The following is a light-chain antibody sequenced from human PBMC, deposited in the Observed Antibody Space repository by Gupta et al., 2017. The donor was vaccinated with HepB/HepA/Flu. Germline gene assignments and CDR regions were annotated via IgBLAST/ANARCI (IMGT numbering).Light chain of an antibody. Sequence: DFLMTQSPDSLAVSLGERATINCKSSQNILYSSNNKNYLTWYQQKPGQPPKLLIYWASTRESGVPDRFSGSGSGTDFTLTISSLQAEDVAVYYCQQYFSTPYTFGQWTKLEIK. CDR3: QQYFSTPYT. CDR2: WAS. V-gene: IGKV4-1*01. CDR1: QNILYSSNNKNY. J-gene: IGKJ2*01.